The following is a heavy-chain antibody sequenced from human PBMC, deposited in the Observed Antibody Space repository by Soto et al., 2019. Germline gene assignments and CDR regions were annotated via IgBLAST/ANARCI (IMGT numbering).Heavy chain of an antibody. J-gene: IGHJ4*02. Sequence: ASVKVSCEASGYTFTDYALHWVRQAPGQRLEWMGWMNAGVGNTLYSQKFQGRITITRDTSASTAYMELNSLKSEDTVIYYCARDTGYTFGSLNYWGPGTLVTVSS. CDR3: ARDTGYTFGSLNY. V-gene: IGHV1-3*01. CDR2: MNAGVGNT. CDR1: GYTFTDYA. D-gene: IGHD5-18*01.